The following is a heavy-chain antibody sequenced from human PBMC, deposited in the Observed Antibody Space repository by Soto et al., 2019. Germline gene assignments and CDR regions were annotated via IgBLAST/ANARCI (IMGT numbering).Heavy chain of an antibody. CDR1: GYSFTSYW. Sequence: GESLKISCKGSGYSFTSYWINWVRQMPGKGLEWMGRIDPSDSYTNYSPSFQGHVTISADKSISTTYLQWSSPKASDTAMYYCARRARGGMDVWGQGTTVTVSS. J-gene: IGHJ6*02. CDR3: ARRARGGMDV. D-gene: IGHD3-10*01. V-gene: IGHV5-10-1*01. CDR2: IDPSDSYT.